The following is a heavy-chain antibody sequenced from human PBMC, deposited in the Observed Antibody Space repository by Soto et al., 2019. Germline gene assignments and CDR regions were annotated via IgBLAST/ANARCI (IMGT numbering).Heavy chain of an antibody. CDR1: GFTFSNSL. CDR2: IKQDGSEK. D-gene: IGHD2-15*01. V-gene: IGHV3-7*01. J-gene: IGHJ5*02. Sequence: GGSLRLSCAASGFTFSNSLMTWVRQAPGKGLEWVANIKQDGSEKYYVDSVKGRFTISRDNAKNSLYLQMNSLRAEDTAVYYCARVPYCSGGTCYPYNCFDPSGQGTLVTVSS. CDR3: ARVPYCSGGTCYPYNCFDP.